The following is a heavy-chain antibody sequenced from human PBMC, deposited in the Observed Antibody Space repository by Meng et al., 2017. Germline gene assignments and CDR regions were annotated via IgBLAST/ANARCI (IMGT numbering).Heavy chain of an antibody. J-gene: IGHJ4*02. CDR2: ISSSGSTI. Sequence: GESLKISCAASGFTFSSYEMNWVRQAPGKGLEWVSYISSSGSTIYYADSVKGRFTISRDNAKNSLYLQMNSLKASDTAMYYCARRIKPGSSWSRIDYWGQGTLVTVSS. D-gene: IGHD6-13*01. CDR1: GFTFSSYE. CDR3: ARRIKPGSSWSRIDY. V-gene: IGHV3-48*03.